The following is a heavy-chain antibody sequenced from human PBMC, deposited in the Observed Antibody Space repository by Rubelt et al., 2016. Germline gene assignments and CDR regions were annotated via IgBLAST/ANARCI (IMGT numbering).Heavy chain of an antibody. J-gene: IGHJ4*02. CDR2: ISYSGST. CDR1: GGSISSSSYY. CDR3: ASHIDGYGYY. V-gene: IGHV4-39*01. D-gene: IGHD5-24*01. Sequence: QLQLQESGPGLVKPSETLSLTCTVSGGSISSSSYYWGWIRQPPGKGLEWIGSISYSGSTYYNPSLQSRVTISVDTSKNQFSLKLSSVTAADTAVYYCASHIDGYGYYWGQGTLVTVSS.